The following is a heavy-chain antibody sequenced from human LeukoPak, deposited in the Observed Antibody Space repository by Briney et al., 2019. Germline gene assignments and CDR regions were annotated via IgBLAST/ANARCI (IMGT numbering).Heavy chain of an antibody. Sequence: ASVKVSCKASGYTFTAYYMHWVRQAPGQGLEWMGWINPNSGGTNYAQKFQGKVTMTRDTSISTAHMELSRLRSDDTAVYYCARDRSPAPGRDYGRGHFDYWGQGTLVTVSS. V-gene: IGHV1-2*02. CDR1: GYTFTAYY. CDR2: INPNSGGT. D-gene: IGHD4/OR15-4a*01. CDR3: ARDRSPAPGRDYGRGHFDY. J-gene: IGHJ4*02.